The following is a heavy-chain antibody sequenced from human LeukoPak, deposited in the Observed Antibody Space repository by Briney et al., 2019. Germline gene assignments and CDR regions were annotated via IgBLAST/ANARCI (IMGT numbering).Heavy chain of an antibody. D-gene: IGHD1-1*01. V-gene: IGHV3-64D*06. CDR2: ISPNGDNT. Sequence: GGSLRLSCSASGFRFSAYAMHWVRQAPGKGLEYVSAISPNGDNTYYADSVRGRFSTSRDNTKNTLYLQMNSLRPEDTAVYYCVPKGNEGYWGQGTLVTASS. J-gene: IGHJ4*02. CDR3: VPKGNEGY. CDR1: GFRFSAYA.